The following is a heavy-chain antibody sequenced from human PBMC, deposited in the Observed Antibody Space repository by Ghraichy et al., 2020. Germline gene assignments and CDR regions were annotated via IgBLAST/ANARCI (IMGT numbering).Heavy chain of an antibody. J-gene: IGHJ4*02. CDR3: ARDNDFRIDY. CDR1: GFTFRPYM. Sequence: GGSLRLSCAASGFTFRPYMMTWVRQAPGKGLEWVASMKQDVGEEYYVDSVKGRFTISRDNAKNSLFLQMNSLRAEDSAVYYCARDNDFRIDYWGQGTLVTV. CDR2: MKQDVGEE. D-gene: IGHD1-14*01. V-gene: IGHV3-7*01.